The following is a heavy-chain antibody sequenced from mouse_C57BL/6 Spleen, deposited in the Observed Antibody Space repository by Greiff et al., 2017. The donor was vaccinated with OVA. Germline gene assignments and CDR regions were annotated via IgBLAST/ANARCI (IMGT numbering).Heavy chain of an antibody. CDR1: GFSLTSYG. CDR3: ARLYTPFAY. D-gene: IGHD2-12*01. V-gene: IGHV2-2*01. J-gene: IGHJ3*01. CDR2: IWSGGST. Sequence: VQLQQSGPGLVQPSQSLSITCTVSGFSLTSYGVHWVRQSPGKGLEWLGVIWSGGSTDYNAAFISRLSISKDNSKSQVFFKMNSLQADDTAIYYCARLYTPFAYWGQGTLVTVSA.